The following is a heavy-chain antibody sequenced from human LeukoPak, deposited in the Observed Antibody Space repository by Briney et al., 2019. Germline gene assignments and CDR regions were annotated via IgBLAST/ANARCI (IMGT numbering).Heavy chain of an antibody. J-gene: IGHJ6*02. D-gene: IGHD6-6*01. CDR1: GGSISSGSYY. CDR3: ARDIGTAARPSYYYGMDV. V-gene: IGHV4-61*02. CDR2: IYTSGST. Sequence: PSETLSLTCTVSGGSISSGSYYWSWIRQPAGKGLEWIGRIYTSGSTNYNPSLKSRVTISVDTSKNQFSLKLSSVTAADTAVYYCARDIGTAARPSYYYGMDVWGQGTTVTVSS.